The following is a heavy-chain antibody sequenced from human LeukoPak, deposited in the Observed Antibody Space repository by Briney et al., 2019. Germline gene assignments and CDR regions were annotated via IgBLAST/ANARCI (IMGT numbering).Heavy chain of an antibody. J-gene: IGHJ4*02. CDR3: ARGYYANSTCYNFDY. D-gene: IGHD2-8*01. Sequence: SETLSLTCTVSGGSISNYFWNWIRQPPGKGLEWIGYIKTSGSAYCNPSLKSRVTVSVDTSKNQFSLKLSSVTAADTAVYYCARGYYANSTCYNFDYWGQGTLVTVSS. CDR1: GGSISNYF. V-gene: IGHV4-59*01. CDR2: IKTSGSA.